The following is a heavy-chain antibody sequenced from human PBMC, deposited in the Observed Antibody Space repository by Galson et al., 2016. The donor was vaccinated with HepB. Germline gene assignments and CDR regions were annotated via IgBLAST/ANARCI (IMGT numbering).Heavy chain of an antibody. CDR1: GYSFTTYW. CDR2: IYPGDSDT. Sequence: QSGAAVKRPGESLKISCKGSGYSFTTYWIDWVRQMPGKGLEWMGMIYPGDSDTRYSPSFQGQVTISADQSINTAYLQWSSLKASDTAIYYCARRAAAGQENFDYWGQGTLVAVSS. D-gene: IGHD6-13*01. V-gene: IGHV5-51*01. CDR3: ARRAAAGQENFDY. J-gene: IGHJ4*02.